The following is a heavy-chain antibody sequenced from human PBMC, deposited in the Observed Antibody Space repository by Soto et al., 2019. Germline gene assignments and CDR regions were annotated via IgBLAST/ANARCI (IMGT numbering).Heavy chain of an antibody. V-gene: IGHV1-18*04. CDR2: ISTYNGDT. CDR3: ARVPSNTSGSRIWFDT. Sequence: QVQLMQSGAEVKKPGASVKVSCKASGYSFTRHAMSWVRQAPGQGLEWMGWISTYNGDTNYAQHLQGRVTMTTDTSTTTAYMELRSLRSDDTAVYYCARVPSNTSGSRIWFDTWGQGTLIIVSS. CDR1: GYSFTRHA. J-gene: IGHJ5*02. D-gene: IGHD6-19*01.